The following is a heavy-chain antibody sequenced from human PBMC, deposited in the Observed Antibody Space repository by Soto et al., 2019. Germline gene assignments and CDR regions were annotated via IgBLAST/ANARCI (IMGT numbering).Heavy chain of an antibody. CDR2: ISYDGSDE. V-gene: IGHV3-30-3*01. D-gene: IGHD2-21*02. CDR3: ARGGGFCGGDCYKGGIDY. CDR1: GFTFSPYT. J-gene: IGHJ4*02. Sequence: QVQLMESGGGVVQPGRSLRLSCAASGFTFSPYTMHWVRQAPGRGLEWVAVISYDGSDEYYADSVKGRVTISRDNSKNTLYLQMNSLRADDTAVYYCARGGGFCGGDCYKGGIDYWGQGTLVTVSS.